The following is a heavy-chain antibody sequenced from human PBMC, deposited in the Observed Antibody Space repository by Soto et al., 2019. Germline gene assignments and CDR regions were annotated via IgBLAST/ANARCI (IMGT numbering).Heavy chain of an antibody. CDR3: LVASAAY. D-gene: IGHD6-13*01. CDR1: GFTFSSYV. Sequence: GGSQRLSCSASGFTFSSYVMNWVRQAPGKGLEYVSGITSNGGSTFYADSVKGRFIISRDNSQNTVYLQMSSLTTADTAVYYCLVASAAYWGQGTQVTVSS. V-gene: IGHV3-64D*06. CDR2: ITSNGGST. J-gene: IGHJ4*02.